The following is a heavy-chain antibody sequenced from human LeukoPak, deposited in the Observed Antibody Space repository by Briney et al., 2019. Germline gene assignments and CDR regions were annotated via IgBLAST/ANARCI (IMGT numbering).Heavy chain of an antibody. Sequence: GGSLRLSCADSGFTFSSYAMSWVRQAPGKGLEWVSSISSSSSYIYYADSVKGRFTISRDNAKNSLYLQMNSLRAEDTAVYYCAGNYYDNWFDPWGQGTLVTVSS. V-gene: IGHV3-21*01. CDR2: ISSSSSYI. J-gene: IGHJ5*02. CDR3: AGNYYDNWFDP. CDR1: GFTFSSYA. D-gene: IGHD1-26*01.